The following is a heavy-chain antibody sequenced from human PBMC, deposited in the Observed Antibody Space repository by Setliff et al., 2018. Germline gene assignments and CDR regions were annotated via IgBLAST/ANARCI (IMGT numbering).Heavy chain of an antibody. CDR1: RGSIYSYF. CDR3: ARGSDYYDTSGYLYYFDY. J-gene: IGHJ4*02. CDR2: IYHNGNT. Sequence: SETLSLTCTVSRGSIYSYFWSWIRQPPGKGLEWLGYIYHNGNTNYNPSLTSRVTMSVDTSKGQFSLKLRSVTAADTAVYYCARGSDYYDTSGYLYYFDYWGQGTLVTVSS. D-gene: IGHD3-22*01. V-gene: IGHV4-59*01.